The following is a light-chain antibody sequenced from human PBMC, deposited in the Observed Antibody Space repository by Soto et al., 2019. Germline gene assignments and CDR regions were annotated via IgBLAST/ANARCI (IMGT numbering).Light chain of an antibody. CDR1: QSVSSSY. Sequence: PGERVTLSCRASQSVSSSYLTWYQQKPGQVPRLLIYGASTRATGIPARFSGSGSGTEFTLTISGLQSEDFAVYHCQQYNSWPHSFGQGTKLEI. CDR3: QQYNSWPHS. V-gene: IGKV3-15*01. J-gene: IGKJ2*01. CDR2: GAS.